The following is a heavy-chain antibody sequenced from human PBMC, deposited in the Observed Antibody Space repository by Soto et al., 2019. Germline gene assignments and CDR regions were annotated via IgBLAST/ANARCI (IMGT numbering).Heavy chain of an antibody. CDR2: ISGSGGST. CDR3: AKAYYYDSSGYYSGFDY. J-gene: IGHJ4*02. V-gene: IGHV3-23*01. D-gene: IGHD3-22*01. CDR1: GFTFSSYA. Sequence: GGSLRLSCAASGFTFSSYAMSWVRQAPGKGLEWVSAISGSGGSTYYADSVKGRFTISRDNSKNTLYLQMNSLRAEDTAVYYCAKAYYYDSSGYYSGFDYWGQGTLVTVSS.